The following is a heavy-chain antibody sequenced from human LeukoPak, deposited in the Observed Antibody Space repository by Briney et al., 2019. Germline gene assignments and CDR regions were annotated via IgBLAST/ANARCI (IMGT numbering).Heavy chain of an antibody. D-gene: IGHD5-12*01. CDR1: GGSISSSSYY. V-gene: IGHV4-39*07. J-gene: IGHJ5*02. CDR3: ASSIVATKQYWFDP. Sequence: PSETLSLTCTVSGGSISSSSYYWGWIRQPPGKGLEWIGSIYYSGSTYYNPSLKSRVTISVDTSKNQFSLKLSSVTAADTAVYYCASSIVATKQYWFDPWGQGTLVTVSS. CDR2: IYYSGST.